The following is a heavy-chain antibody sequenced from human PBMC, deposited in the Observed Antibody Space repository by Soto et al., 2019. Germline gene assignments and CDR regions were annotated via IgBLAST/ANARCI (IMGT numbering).Heavy chain of an antibody. CDR1: GGSISTYY. CDR3: ARGGRSAYYYYMGV. CDR2: VYYSGST. Sequence: PSETLSLPCTVSGGSISTYYWSWVRQPPGKGLEWIGYVYYSGSTNYNPSLKSRVTISVDTSKNQFSLKLTSVTAADTAMYYCARGGRSAYYYYMGVWGKGTTVTVSS. V-gene: IGHV4-59*01. J-gene: IGHJ6*03.